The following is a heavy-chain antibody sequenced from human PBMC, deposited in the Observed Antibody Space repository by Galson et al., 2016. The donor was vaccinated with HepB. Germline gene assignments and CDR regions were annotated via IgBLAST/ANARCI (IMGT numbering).Heavy chain of an antibody. CDR1: GFTFSSFA. CDR3: AREGAFTYYDILTGYSPPDAFDV. D-gene: IGHD3-9*01. CDR2: ISGSGGTT. Sequence: LRLSCAASGFTFSSFAINWVRQAPGKGLEWVSGISGSGGTTYHADSVKGRFTISRDNSKNTLYLQMNSLRAGDTAVYYCAREGAFTYYDILTGYSPPDAFDVWGQGTMVTVSS. V-gene: IGHV3-23*01. J-gene: IGHJ3*01.